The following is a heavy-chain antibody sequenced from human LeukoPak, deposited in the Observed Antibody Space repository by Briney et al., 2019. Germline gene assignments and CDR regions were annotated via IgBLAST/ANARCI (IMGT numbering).Heavy chain of an antibody. CDR1: GGSISSSRYH. Sequence: SETPSLTCTVSGGSISSSRYHWGWTRQPPGKGLQWIGSIYYSGTTYYNPSLNSRVTISRDTSKNQFSLQLNSVTAADTAVYYCVRHDGRSGETMGAWDYWGQGSLVTVSS. CDR3: VRHDGRSGETMGAWDY. V-gene: IGHV4-39*01. CDR2: IYYSGTT. J-gene: IGHJ4*02. D-gene: IGHD4-17*01.